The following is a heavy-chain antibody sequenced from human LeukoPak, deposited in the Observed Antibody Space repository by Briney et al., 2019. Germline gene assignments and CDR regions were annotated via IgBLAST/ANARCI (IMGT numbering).Heavy chain of an antibody. V-gene: IGHV3-30*18. CDR3: AKDDANCGGDCYSDY. J-gene: IGHJ4*02. D-gene: IGHD2-21*02. CDR1: GFTFSSYG. CDR2: ISYDGSNK. Sequence: GRSLRLSCAASGFTFSSYGMHWVRQAPGKGLEWVAVISYDGSNKYYADSMKGRFTISRDNSKNTLYLQMNSLRAEDTAVYYCAKDDANCGGDCYSDYWGQGTLVTVSS.